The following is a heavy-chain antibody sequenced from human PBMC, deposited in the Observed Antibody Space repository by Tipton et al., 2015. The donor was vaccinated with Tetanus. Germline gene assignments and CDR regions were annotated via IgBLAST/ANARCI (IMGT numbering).Heavy chain of an antibody. CDR2: ISPSGRT. J-gene: IGHJ4*02. CDR3: ARIHDYWSGYFDF. Sequence: TLSLTCTVSGGSPRSGDHYWSWIRQPPGKGLEWLAYISPSGRTNSNYSLKSRITISQDKSKNQFSLRLTSVTAADTAVYYCARIHDYWSGYFDFWGQGTLVTVSP. D-gene: IGHD3-3*01. CDR1: GGSPRSGDHY. V-gene: IGHV4-61*08.